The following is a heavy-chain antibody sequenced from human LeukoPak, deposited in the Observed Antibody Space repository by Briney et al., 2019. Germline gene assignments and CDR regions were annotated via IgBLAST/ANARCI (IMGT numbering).Heavy chain of an antibody. D-gene: IGHD2-8*01. Sequence: ASVKVSCKVSGYSLSELSMHWVRQAPGKGLEWMGGFDPENGEAVYAQKFQGRVTMTEDTSTDTSYMELKSLKSEDTAVYYCAAGGVYDLLDNWGQGTLVTVSS. CDR1: GYSLSELS. CDR2: FDPENGEA. V-gene: IGHV1-24*01. CDR3: AAGGVYDLLDN. J-gene: IGHJ4*02.